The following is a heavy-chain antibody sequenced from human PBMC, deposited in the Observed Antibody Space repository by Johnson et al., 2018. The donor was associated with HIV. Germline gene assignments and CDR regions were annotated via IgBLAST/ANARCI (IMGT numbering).Heavy chain of an antibody. D-gene: IGHD1-26*01. CDR1: GFTFSSYA. V-gene: IGHV3-30-3*01. Sequence: QMQLVESGGGVVQPGRSLRLSCAASGFTFSSYAMHWVRQAPGKGLEWVAVISYDGSNKYYADSVKGRFTISRDNSTNTLYLQMNSLRAEDTAVYYCARDRPSGSYYVDAFDIWGQGTMVTVSS. CDR2: ISYDGSNK. J-gene: IGHJ3*02. CDR3: ARDRPSGSYYVDAFDI.